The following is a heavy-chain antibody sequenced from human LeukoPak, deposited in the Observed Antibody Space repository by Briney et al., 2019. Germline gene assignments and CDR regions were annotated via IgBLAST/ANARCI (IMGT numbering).Heavy chain of an antibody. J-gene: IGHJ4*02. D-gene: IGHD4-23*01. CDR2: ISPGDSDT. CDR1: GYSFTTYW. Sequence: GESLKISCKSSGYSFTTYWIGWVRQMPGKDLEWMGLISPGDSDTRYSPSFQGQVTISADKSINTAYLQWSSLKASDTAMYYCARLSDGNLDYWGQGTLVTVSS. CDR3: ARLSDGNLDY. V-gene: IGHV5-51*01.